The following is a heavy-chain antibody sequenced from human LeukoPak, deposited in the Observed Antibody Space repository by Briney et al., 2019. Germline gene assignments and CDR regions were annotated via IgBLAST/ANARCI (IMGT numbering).Heavy chain of an antibody. J-gene: IGHJ3*02. CDR3: VSVGSGWSWGAFDI. CDR1: GFTFSSYS. D-gene: IGHD6-19*01. CDR2: ISSSGSTI. V-gene: IGHV3-48*04. Sequence: PGGSLRLSCAASGFTFSSYSMNWVRQAPGKGLEWVSYISSSGSTIYYADSVKGRFTISRDNAKNSLYLQMNSLRAEDTAAYYCVSVGSGWSWGAFDIWGQGTMVTVSS.